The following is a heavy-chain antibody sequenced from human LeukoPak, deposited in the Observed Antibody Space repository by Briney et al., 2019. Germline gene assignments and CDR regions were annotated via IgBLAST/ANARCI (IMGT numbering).Heavy chain of an antibody. J-gene: IGHJ4*02. V-gene: IGHV5-51*01. D-gene: IGHD1-14*01. CDR1: GYNFNSYW. CDR3: ARPNRGALLDC. Sequence: GESLKISCKASGYNFNSYWIGWVRQMPGKGLEWMGIIYPGDSDYRYSPSFQGQVTISADKSINTAYLQWSSLKASDTAIYYCARPNRGALLDCWGQGTLVTVSS. CDR2: IYPGDSDY.